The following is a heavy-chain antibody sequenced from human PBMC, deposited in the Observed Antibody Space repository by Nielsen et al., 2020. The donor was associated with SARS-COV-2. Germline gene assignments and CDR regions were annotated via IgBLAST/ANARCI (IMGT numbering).Heavy chain of an antibody. V-gene: IGHV4-59*01. J-gene: IGHJ4*02. Sequence: SETLSLTCTVSGGSISSYYWSWIRQPPGKGLEWIGYIYYSGSTNYNPSLKSRVTISVDTSKNQFSLKLSSVTAADTAVYYCAREGEMATIWGGIYYWGQGTLVTVSS. CDR3: AREGEMATIWGGIYY. CDR2: IYYSGST. D-gene: IGHD5-24*01. CDR1: GGSISSYY.